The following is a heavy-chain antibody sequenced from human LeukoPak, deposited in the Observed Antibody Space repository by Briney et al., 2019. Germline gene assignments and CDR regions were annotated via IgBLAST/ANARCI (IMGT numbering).Heavy chain of an antibody. V-gene: IGHV4-39*07. CDR3: ARDVDIAAAGSPFDY. Sequence: SETLSLICTVSGGSISSSSYYWGWIRQPPGKGLEWIGSIYYSGSTYYNPSLKSRVTISVDTSKNQFSQKLSSVTAADTAVYYCARDVDIAAAGSPFDYWGQGTLVTVSS. CDR2: IYYSGST. CDR1: GGSISSSSYY. J-gene: IGHJ4*02. D-gene: IGHD6-13*01.